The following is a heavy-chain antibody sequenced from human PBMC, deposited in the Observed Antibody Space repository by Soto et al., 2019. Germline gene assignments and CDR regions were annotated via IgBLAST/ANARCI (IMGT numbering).Heavy chain of an antibody. CDR3: ARTPVEQWLRESGNWFDP. V-gene: IGHV4-34*01. CDR1: GGSFSGYY. D-gene: IGHD6-19*01. J-gene: IGHJ5*02. CDR2: INHSGST. Sequence: SETLSLTCAVYGGSFSGYYWSWIRQPPGKGLEWIGEINHSGSTNYNPSLKSRVTISVDTSKNQFSLKLSSVTAADTAVYYCARTPVEQWLRESGNWFDPWGQGTLVTSPQ.